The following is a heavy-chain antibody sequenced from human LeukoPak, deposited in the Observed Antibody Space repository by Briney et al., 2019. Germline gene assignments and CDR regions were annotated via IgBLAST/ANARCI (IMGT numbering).Heavy chain of an antibody. CDR1: GFTFTTFA. D-gene: IGHD6-13*01. CDR3: AKDYDKGSSRHRWFDP. CDR2: VSDRDDST. Sequence: SGGSLRLSCAASGFTFTTFAMSWVRQAPGKGLEWVSTVSDRDDSTYYADSVKGRFTISRDRSKNTLFLQMNSLRAEDMAVYYCAKDYDKGSSRHRWFDPWGQGTLVTVSS. V-gene: IGHV3-23*01. J-gene: IGHJ5*02.